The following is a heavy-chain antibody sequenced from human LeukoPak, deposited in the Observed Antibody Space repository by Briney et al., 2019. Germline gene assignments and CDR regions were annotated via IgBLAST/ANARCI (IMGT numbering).Heavy chain of an antibody. J-gene: IGHJ6*02. CDR3: AKGTHVHYYYYGMDV. CDR1: GFTFVNYA. V-gene: IGHV3-23*01. D-gene: IGHD1-1*01. CDR2: ISGSGGSK. Sequence: GGSLRLSCAASGFTFVNYAMTWVRQAPGKGLEWVSGISGSGGSKYYADSVKGRFSISRDSSKNTLYLQMNTLRAEDTAVYYCAKGTHVHYYYYGMDVWGQGTTVTVSS.